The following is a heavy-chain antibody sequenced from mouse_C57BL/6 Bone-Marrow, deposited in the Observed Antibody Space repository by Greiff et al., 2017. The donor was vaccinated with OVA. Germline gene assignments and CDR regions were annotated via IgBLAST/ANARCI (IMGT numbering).Heavy chain of an antibody. J-gene: IGHJ3*01. CDR3: TRDPDYYGSSPWFAD. CDR2: ISRGGDYI. CDR1: GFTFSSYA. V-gene: IGHV5-9-1*02. D-gene: IGHD1-1*01. Sequence: DVKLVESGAGLVKPGGSLKLSCAASGFTFSSYAMSWVRQTPEQRLEWVAYISRGGDYIYYADNVKGRFTISRDNARNTLYLQLSSLKSEDTAMYYCTRDPDYYGSSPWFADWGQGTRVTVSA.